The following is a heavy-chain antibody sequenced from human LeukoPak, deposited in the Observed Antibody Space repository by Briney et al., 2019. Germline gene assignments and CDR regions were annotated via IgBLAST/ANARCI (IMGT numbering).Heavy chain of an antibody. J-gene: IGHJ3*01. CDR1: GYSFTSYW. V-gene: IGHV5-51*01. Sequence: GESLKISCKGSGYSFTSYWIVWVRQMPEKGLEWVGITYPGDSDTRYSPSFQGQVTISADKSISTAYLQWSSLKASDTAMYYCASYIAAAGAFDFWGQGTMVTVSS. CDR3: ASYIAAAGAFDF. CDR2: TYPGDSDT. D-gene: IGHD6-13*01.